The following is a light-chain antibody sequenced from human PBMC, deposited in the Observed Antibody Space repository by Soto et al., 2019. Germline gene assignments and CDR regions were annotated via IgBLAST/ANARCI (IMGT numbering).Light chain of an antibody. CDR2: ENN. CDR1: SSNIGNNY. J-gene: IGLJ1*01. Sequence: QSVLTQPPSVSAAPGQKVTISCSGSSSNIGNNYVSWYQQLPGTAPKLLIYENNKRPSGIPDRFSGSKSGTSATLGITGLQTGDEADYYCGTWDSSLSAGYVFGTGTKVTV. CDR3: GTWDSSLSAGYV. V-gene: IGLV1-51*02.